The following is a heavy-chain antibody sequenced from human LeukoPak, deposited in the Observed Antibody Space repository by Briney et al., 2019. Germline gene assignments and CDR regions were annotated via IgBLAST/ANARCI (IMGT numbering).Heavy chain of an antibody. J-gene: IGHJ5*02. V-gene: IGHV1-2*02. CDR1: GYTFTGYY. Sequence: VASVKVSCKASGYTFTGYYMHWVRQAPGQGLEWMGWINPNSGGTNYAQKFQGRVTMTRDTSISTAYMELSRLRSDDTAVCYCARVAGSSWYNWFDPWGQGTLVTVSS. CDR2: INPNSGGT. CDR3: ARVAGSSWYNWFDP. D-gene: IGHD6-13*01.